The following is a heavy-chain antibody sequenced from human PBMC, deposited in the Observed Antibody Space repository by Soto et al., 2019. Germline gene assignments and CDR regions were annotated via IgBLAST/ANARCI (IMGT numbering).Heavy chain of an antibody. CDR2: ISYDGSNK. CDR3: AKDYYYDSSCYYYYYDGRDV. D-gene: IGHD3-22*01. Sequence: GGSLRLSCAASGFTFSSYGMHWVRQAPGKGLEWVAVISYDGSNKYYADSVKGRFTISRDNSKNTLYLQMNSLRAEDTAVYYCAKDYYYDSSCYYYYYDGRDVWGQGTTVTVSS. CDR1: GFTFSSYG. J-gene: IGHJ6*02. V-gene: IGHV3-30*18.